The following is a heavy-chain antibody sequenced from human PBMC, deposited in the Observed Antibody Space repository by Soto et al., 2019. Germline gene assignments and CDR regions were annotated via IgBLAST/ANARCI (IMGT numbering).Heavy chain of an antibody. CDR1: GGTFSSYA. J-gene: IGHJ6*02. V-gene: IGHV1-69*01. D-gene: IGHD3-10*01. Sequence: QVQLVQSGAEVKKPGSSVKVSCKASGGTFSSYAISWVRQAPGQGLEWMGGIIPIFGTANYPQKFQGRVKITADESTSTAYMDLSSLNAEDTAVYYCARDRSAMVRGVWTFERGMDVWGQGTTVTVSS. CDR2: IIPIFGTA. CDR3: ARDRSAMVRGVWTFERGMDV.